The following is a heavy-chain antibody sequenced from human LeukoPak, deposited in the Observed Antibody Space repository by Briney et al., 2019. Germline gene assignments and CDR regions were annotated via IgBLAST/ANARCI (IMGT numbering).Heavy chain of an antibody. J-gene: IGHJ4*02. CDR2: IIPIFGAA. CDR3: ARVNQDYGGNPKLDY. Sequence: SVKVSCKASGGTFSSYAISWVRQAPGQGLEWMGGIIPIFGAANYAQKFQGRVTITADESTSTAYMELSSLRSEDTAVYYCARVNQDYGGNPKLDYWGQGTLVTVSS. V-gene: IGHV1-69*13. D-gene: IGHD4-23*01. CDR1: GGTFSSYA.